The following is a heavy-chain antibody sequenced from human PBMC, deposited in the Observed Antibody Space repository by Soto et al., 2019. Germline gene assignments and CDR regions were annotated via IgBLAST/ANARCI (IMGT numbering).Heavy chain of an antibody. CDR2: IYSNGGT. CDR1: GDSIGTYN. CDR3: VRQGIGAIHGLVDV. J-gene: IGHJ6*02. V-gene: IGHV4-59*08. Sequence: QVQLQASGPGLVKPSDTLSLTCTVSGDSIGTYNWGWIRQPPGKRLEWIGYIYSNGGTSYNPALKSRVTISADTSTKQFSLRLSSVTAAYAAVYYCVRQGIGAIHGLVDVWGQGTTVTVSS. D-gene: IGHD3-10*01.